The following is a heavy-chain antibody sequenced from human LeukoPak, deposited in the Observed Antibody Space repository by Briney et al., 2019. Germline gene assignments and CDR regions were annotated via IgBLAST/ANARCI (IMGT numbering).Heavy chain of an antibody. V-gene: IGHV4-39*07. Sequence: SETLSLTCTVSGGSISSSSYYWGWIRQPPGKGLEWIGSIYYSGSTYYNPSLKGRVTISVDTSKNQFSLKLSSVTAADTAVYYCARDSGFWSGYYTVDYWGQGTLVTVSS. CDR3: ARDSGFWSGYYTVDY. CDR1: GGSISSSSYY. D-gene: IGHD3-3*01. CDR2: IYYSGST. J-gene: IGHJ4*02.